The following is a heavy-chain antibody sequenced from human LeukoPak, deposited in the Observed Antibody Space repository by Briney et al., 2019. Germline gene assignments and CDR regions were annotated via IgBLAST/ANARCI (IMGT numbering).Heavy chain of an antibody. J-gene: IGHJ4*02. CDR3: ASQSGYFGY. CDR1: GGSFSGYY. D-gene: IGHD3-10*01. V-gene: IGHV4-34*01. Sequence: SETLSLTCAVYGGSFSGYYWSWIRQPPGKGLEWIGEINHSGSTNYNPSLKSRVTMSIDTSKNQFSLKLRSVTAADTAMYYCASQSGYFGYWGQGTLVTVSS. CDR2: INHSGST.